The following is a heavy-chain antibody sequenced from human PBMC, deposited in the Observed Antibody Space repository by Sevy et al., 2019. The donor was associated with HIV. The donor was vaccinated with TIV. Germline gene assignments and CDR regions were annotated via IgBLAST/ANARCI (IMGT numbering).Heavy chain of an antibody. Sequence: GGSLRLSCAASGFTFDTYSMNWVRQAPGKGLEWVSFISGSSNYIYYADSVKGRFTVSRDNAKNSLYLQMNRVRAKDTAVYYCAKRLVSWDGMDVWGQGTTVTVSS. D-gene: IGHD1-26*01. CDR3: AKRLVSWDGMDV. V-gene: IGHV3-21*01. CDR2: ISGSSNYI. CDR1: GFTFDTYS. J-gene: IGHJ6*02.